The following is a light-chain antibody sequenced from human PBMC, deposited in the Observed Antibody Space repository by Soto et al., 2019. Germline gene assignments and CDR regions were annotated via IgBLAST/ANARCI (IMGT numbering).Light chain of an antibody. CDR3: QQYYNYPWT. V-gene: IGKV1-8*01. J-gene: IGKJ1*01. CDR2: AAS. CDR1: QGISSY. Sequence: AIRMTQSPSSLSASTGDRVTITCRASQGISSYLAWYQQKPGQAPKLLIYAASTLQTGVPSTFSGSGSGTDFTLTISCLQSEDFATYYCQQYYNYPWTFGLGTKVDIK.